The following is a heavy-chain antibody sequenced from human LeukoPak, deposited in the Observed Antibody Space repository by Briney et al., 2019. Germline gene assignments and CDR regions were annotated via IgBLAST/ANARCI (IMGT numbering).Heavy chain of an antibody. CDR2: ISYDGRNI. CDR3: AKDFEYSSGWYGAFDI. CDR1: GFTFSSNA. J-gene: IGHJ3*02. D-gene: IGHD6-19*01. Sequence: GGSLRLSCAASGFTFSSNAMHWVRQAPGKGLEWVAVISYDGRNINYGDSVKGRFTISRDNSKNTLYLQMNSLRAEDTAVYYCAKDFEYSSGWYGAFDIWGQGTMVIVS. V-gene: IGHV3-30*18.